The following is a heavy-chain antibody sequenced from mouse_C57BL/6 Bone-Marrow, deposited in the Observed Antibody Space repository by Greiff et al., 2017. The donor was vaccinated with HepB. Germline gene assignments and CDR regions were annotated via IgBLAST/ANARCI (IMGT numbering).Heavy chain of an antibody. D-gene: IGHD2-3*01. V-gene: IGHV1-64*01. Sequence: VQLQQSGAELVKPGASVKLSCKASGYTFTSYWMHWVKQRPGQGLEWIGMIHPNSGSTNYNEKFKSKATLTVDKSSSTAYMQLSSLTSEDSAVYYCARWLLLRGAMDYWGQGTSVTVSS. CDR3: ARWLLLRGAMDY. CDR2: IHPNSGST. CDR1: GYTFTSYW. J-gene: IGHJ4*01.